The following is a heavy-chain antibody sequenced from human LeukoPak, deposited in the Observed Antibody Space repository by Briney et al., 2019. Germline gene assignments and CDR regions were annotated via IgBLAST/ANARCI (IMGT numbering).Heavy chain of an antibody. CDR2: ISGYKGET. CDR1: GYTYDRFD. J-gene: IGHJ5*02. D-gene: IGHD6-6*01. Sequence: AASVKVSCKASGYTYDRFDINWVRQAPGQGLECVGWISGYKGETNYAQRFQGRVTMTTDTSTSTVSMELRSLTPDDTAVYFCARTSTISARLWEGYNWLDPWGQGTLVIVSS. V-gene: IGHV1-18*01. CDR3: ARTSTISARLWEGYNWLDP.